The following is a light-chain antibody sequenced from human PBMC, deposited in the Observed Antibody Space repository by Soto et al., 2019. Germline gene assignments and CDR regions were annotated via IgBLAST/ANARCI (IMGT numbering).Light chain of an antibody. CDR1: SRDVGAYGH. V-gene: IGLV2-14*01. J-gene: IGLJ1*01. Sequence: QSVLPEPACVSVSPGQSITVSCAGSSRDVGAYGHVSWYQHHPGKAPKFILYEVDHRPSGVSDHFSGSQSGDTASLTISGLQAGDEAEYYCCSDTTRGTYVFGSGTKVTVL. CDR3: CSDTTRGTYV. CDR2: EVD.